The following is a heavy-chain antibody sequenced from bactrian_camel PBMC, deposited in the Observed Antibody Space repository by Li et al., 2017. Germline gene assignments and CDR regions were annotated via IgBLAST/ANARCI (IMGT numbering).Heavy chain of an antibody. CDR2: IAPGGRNT. Sequence: DVQLVESGGGSVQAGETLVVSCVPNGVTYDAYSLGYTLGWFRQAPGKEREGVAAIAPGGRNTYYHDSVKGRFTISQDSSKKTVYLQMNSLKPEDSGTYYCALDVSFSSDTCTRMNDKNYNYWGQGTQVTVS. D-gene: IGHD2*01. CDR3: ALDVSFSSDTCTRMNDKNYNY. J-gene: IGHJ4*01. V-gene: IGHV3S40*01. CDR1: GVTYDAYSLGYT.